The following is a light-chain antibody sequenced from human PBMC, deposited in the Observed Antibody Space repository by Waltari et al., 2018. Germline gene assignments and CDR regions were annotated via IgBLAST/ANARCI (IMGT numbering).Light chain of an antibody. Sequence: VLTQSPVSLSVTLGQPASISCKCSQSLVHGDGNTFLSWFLQGPGQSPRRLIYKGSIRDSGGPVRFSGSVSECDFTLTISILEAEDVGVYFCMQGSFWPWTFGQGTKVEIK. CDR2: KGS. CDR1: QSLVHGDGNTF. V-gene: IGKV2-30*02. J-gene: IGKJ1*01. CDR3: MQGSFWPWT.